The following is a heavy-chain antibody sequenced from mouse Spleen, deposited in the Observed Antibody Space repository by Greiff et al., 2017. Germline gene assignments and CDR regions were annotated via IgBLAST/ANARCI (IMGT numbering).Heavy chain of an antibody. Sequence: EVQLVESGPELVKPGASVKISCKASGYSFTGYYMNWVKQSPEKSLEWIGEINPSTGGTTYNQKFKAKATLTVDKSSSTAYMQLKSLTSEDSAVYYCARSYSLLRLRFAYWGQGTLVTVSA. CDR2: INPSTGGT. J-gene: IGHJ3*01. CDR3: ARSYSLLRLRFAY. V-gene: IGHV1-42*01. CDR1: GYSFTGYY. D-gene: IGHD1-2*01.